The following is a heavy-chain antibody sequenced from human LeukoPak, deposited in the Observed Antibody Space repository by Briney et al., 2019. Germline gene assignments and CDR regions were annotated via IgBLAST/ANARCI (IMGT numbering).Heavy chain of an antibody. CDR1: GFTFSDYY. D-gene: IGHD3-3*01. CDR3: ARQGYDFWSGYFMRGNNWFDP. CDR2: ISSSGSTI. J-gene: IGHJ5*02. Sequence: GESLKISCAASGFTFSDYYMSWIRQAPGKGPEWVSYISSSGSTIYYADSVKGRFTISRDNAKNSLYLQMNSLRAEDTAVYYCARQGYDFWSGYFMRGNNWFDPWGQGTLVTVSS. V-gene: IGHV3-11*04.